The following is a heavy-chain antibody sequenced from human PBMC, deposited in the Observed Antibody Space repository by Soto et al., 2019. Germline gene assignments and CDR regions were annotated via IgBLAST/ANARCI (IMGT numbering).Heavy chain of an antibody. CDR3: TRLSEGAYYHYGMDV. CDR1: GFSFNDYA. D-gene: IGHD1-26*01. CDR2: IKNKANNYAT. Sequence: EEQVVESGGGLVQPGGSLKLSCAASGFSFNDYAIHWVRQASGKGLEWLGRIKNKANNYATASAASLKGRFNVSRDGSSCTAYLQMSSLETDDTAVYYCTRLSEGAYYHYGMDVWGQGTTVTVSS. J-gene: IGHJ6*02. V-gene: IGHV3-73*01.